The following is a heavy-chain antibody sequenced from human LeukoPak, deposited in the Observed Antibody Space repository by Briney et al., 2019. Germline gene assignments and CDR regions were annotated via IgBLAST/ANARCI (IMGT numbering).Heavy chain of an antibody. CDR3: SIGRGSYYFDY. Sequence: GASVKVSRKASGGTFSSYAISWVRQAPGQGLEWMGGIIPIFGTANYAQKFQGRVTITTDESTSTAYMELSSLRSEDTAVYYCSIGRGSYYFDYWGQGTLVTVSS. V-gene: IGHV1-69*05. J-gene: IGHJ4*02. D-gene: IGHD5-12*01. CDR1: GGTFSSYA. CDR2: IIPIFGTA.